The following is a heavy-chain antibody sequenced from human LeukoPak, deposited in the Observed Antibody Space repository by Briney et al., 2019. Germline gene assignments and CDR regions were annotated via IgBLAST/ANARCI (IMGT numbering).Heavy chain of an antibody. V-gene: IGHV1-46*01. CDR2: INPSGGST. CDR3: ARRGRVVVPDYYYYYYMDV. Sequence: ASVKVSCKASGYTFTSYYMHWVRQAPGQGLEWMGIINPSGGSTSYAQKFQGRVTMTRDTSTSTVYMELSSLRSEDTAVYYCARRGRVVVPDYYYYYYMDVWGKGTTVTVSS. CDR1: GYTFTSYY. J-gene: IGHJ6*03. D-gene: IGHD2-2*01.